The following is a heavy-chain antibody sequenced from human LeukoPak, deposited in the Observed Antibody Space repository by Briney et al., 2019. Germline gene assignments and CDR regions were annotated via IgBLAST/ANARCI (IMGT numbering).Heavy chain of an antibody. V-gene: IGHV3-21*01. CDR1: GFTFSSYS. CDR3: ARDPPLYGSGNGAGGDY. D-gene: IGHD3-10*01. J-gene: IGHJ4*02. Sequence: PGGSLRLSCAASGFTFSSYSMNWVRQAPGKGLEWVSSISSSSSYIYYADSVKGRFTISRDNAKNSLYLQMNSLRAEDTAVYYCARDPPLYGSGNGAGGDYWGQGTLVTVSS. CDR2: ISSSSSYI.